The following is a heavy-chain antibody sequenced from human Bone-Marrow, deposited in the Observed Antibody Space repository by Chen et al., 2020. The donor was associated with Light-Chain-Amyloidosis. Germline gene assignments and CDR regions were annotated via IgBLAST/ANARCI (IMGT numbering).Heavy chain of an antibody. V-gene: IGHV4-39*01. Sequence: QLQLQESGPGLVKPSETLSLTCTVSGGSINVISYYWDWIRQPTGKGLEWIGRISYSGSTDYNPSLKSRVTISVDTSKNQFSLKLSSVTAADTAMYFCARPPSRLRGYFDLWGRGTLVTVSS. J-gene: IGHJ2*01. CDR1: GGSINVISYY. CDR2: ISYSGST. CDR3: ARPPSRLRGYFDL.